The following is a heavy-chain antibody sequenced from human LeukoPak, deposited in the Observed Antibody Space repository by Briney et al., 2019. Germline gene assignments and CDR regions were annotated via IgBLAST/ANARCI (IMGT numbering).Heavy chain of an antibody. V-gene: IGHV4-59*01. J-gene: IGHJ4*02. Sequence: SETLSLTCTVSGGSISSYYWNWIRQPPGKGLEWIGYIYYSGSTNYNPSLKSRVTISLVASGNQFSLKLSSVSAADTAVYYCARSRGLRWQEGCYFDYWGQGALVTVSS. CDR3: ARSRGLRWQEGCYFDY. D-gene: IGHD4-23*01. CDR1: GGSISSYY. CDR2: IYYSGST.